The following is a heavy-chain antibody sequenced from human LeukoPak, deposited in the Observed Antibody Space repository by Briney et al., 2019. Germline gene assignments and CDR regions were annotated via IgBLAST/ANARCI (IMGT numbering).Heavy chain of an antibody. D-gene: IGHD3-22*01. CDR3: ARIYDSSGYYYFDY. V-gene: IGHV3-30*07. CDR1: GFTFSSYA. CDR2: ISYDGSNK. Sequence: PGGSLRLSCAASGFTFSSYAMHWVRQAPGKGLEWVAVISYDGSNKYYADSVKGRFTISRDNAKNSLYLQMNSLRAEDTAVYYCARIYDSSGYYYFDYWGQGTLVTVSS. J-gene: IGHJ4*02.